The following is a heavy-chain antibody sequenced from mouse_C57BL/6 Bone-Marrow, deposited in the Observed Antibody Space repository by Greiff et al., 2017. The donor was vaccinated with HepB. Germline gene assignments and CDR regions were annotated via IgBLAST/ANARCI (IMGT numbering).Heavy chain of an antibody. D-gene: IGHD3-2*02. CDR2: IYPGSGNT. CDR1: GYTFTDYY. J-gene: IGHJ4*01. CDR3: AREGGQLRLKGYYYAMDY. V-gene: IGHV1-84*01. Sequence: QVQLQQSGPELVKPGASVKISCKASGYTFTDYYINWVKQRPGQGLEWIGWIYPGSGNTKYNEKFKGKATLTVDTSSSTAYMQLSSLTSEDSAVYICAREGGQLRLKGYYYAMDYWGQGTSVTVSS.